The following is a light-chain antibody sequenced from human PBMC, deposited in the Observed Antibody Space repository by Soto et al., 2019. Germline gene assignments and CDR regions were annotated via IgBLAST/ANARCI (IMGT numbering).Light chain of an antibody. Sequence: QSVLTQPRSVSGSPGQSVTISCTGTTSDFVDSKYVSWYQLHPVKAPKLIIYDVSQRPSGVPARFSGSKSGDTASLTISGLQTEDEADYYCCLYADSFTFGGGTTVTVL. J-gene: IGLJ2*01. CDR1: TSDFVDSKY. CDR2: DVS. V-gene: IGLV2-11*01. CDR3: CLYADSFT.